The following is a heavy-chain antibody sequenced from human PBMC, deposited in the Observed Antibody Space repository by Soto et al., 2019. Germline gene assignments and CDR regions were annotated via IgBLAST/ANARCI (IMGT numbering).Heavy chain of an antibody. Sequence: ASVKVSCKVSGYTLTELSMHWVRQAPGKGLEWMGGFDPEGGETTYAQKFQGRVTMTEGTSTDTAYMELSSLRSEDTAVYYCATLTPGSDAFDIWGQGTMVTVSS. CDR2: FDPEGGET. V-gene: IGHV1-24*01. J-gene: IGHJ3*02. CDR3: ATLTPGSDAFDI. CDR1: GYTLTELS.